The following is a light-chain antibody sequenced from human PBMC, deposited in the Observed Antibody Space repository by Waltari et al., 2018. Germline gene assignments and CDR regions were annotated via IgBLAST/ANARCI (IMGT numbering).Light chain of an antibody. CDR3: QTWGTGVVV. V-gene: IGLV4-69*01. J-gene: IGLJ3*02. Sequence: QLVLTQAPSASASLGASVTLTCTLSSGHSNYVIASHQQQPEKGPRYLIRLNNDGSHRKGDGIPDRFSGSRSGAECYLTISSLQSEDEADYYCQTWGTGVVVFGGGTKLTVL. CDR1: SGHSNYV. CDR2: LNNDGSH.